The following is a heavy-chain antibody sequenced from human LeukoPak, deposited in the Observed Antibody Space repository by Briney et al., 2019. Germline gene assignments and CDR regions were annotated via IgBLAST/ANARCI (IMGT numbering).Heavy chain of an antibody. CDR1: GYTFTGYY. CDR2: INPNNGGT. CDR3: AGGIASYSSSYFDY. Sequence: ASVKVSCKASGYTFTGYYMHWVRQAPGQGLEWMGWINPNNGGTYYALKFQGRVTMTRDTSIGTAYMELSRLRSDDTAVYYCAGGIASYSSSYFDYWGQGALVTVSS. J-gene: IGHJ4*02. V-gene: IGHV1-2*02. D-gene: IGHD3-16*01.